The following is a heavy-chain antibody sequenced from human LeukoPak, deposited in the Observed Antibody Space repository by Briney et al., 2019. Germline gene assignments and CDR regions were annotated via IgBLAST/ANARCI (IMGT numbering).Heavy chain of an antibody. J-gene: IGHJ6*03. D-gene: IGHD3-10*01. Sequence: PSETLSLTCTVSGGSISSGSYYWSWIRQPAGKGLEWIGRIYTSGSTNYNPSLKSRVTISVDTSKNQFSLKLSSVTAADTAVYYCAREPAYYYGSYMDVWGKGTTVTVSS. V-gene: IGHV4-61*02. CDR1: GGSISSGSYY. CDR3: AREPAYYYGSYMDV. CDR2: IYTSGST.